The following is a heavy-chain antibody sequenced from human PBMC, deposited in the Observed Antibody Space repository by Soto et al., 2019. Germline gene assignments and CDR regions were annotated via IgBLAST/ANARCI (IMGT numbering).Heavy chain of an antibody. CDR2: IYSGDST. CDR3: ETDVSGNYYCYGLDV. Sequence: EVQLVESGGGLVQPGGSLRLSCAASGFTVSSKYMNWVRQAPGKGLEWVSIIYSGDSTYYADSVKGRFTISRDNPKNTLYHQMNRLRAGDTCVYYCETDVSGNYYCYGLDVWGQGTPVTVFS. J-gene: IGHJ6*01. CDR1: GFTVSSKY. D-gene: IGHD1-26*01. V-gene: IGHV3-66*01.